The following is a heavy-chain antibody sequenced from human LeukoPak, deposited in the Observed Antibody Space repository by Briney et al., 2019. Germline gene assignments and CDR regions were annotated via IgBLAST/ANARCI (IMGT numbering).Heavy chain of an antibody. Sequence: GGSLRLSCAASGFTFSIYAMHWVRQAPGKGLEWVSTITATTRSTNYADSVKGRFTISRDNSKRTLYLQMNSLRAEGTAMYYCAKDPNGDYVGAFDFWGQGTLVTVSS. CDR3: AKDPNGDYVGAFDF. CDR2: ITATTRST. CDR1: GFTFSIYA. D-gene: IGHD4-23*01. J-gene: IGHJ3*01. V-gene: IGHV3-23*01.